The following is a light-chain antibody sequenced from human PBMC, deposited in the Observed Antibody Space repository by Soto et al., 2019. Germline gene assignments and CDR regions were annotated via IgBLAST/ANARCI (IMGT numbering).Light chain of an antibody. J-gene: IGLJ1*01. V-gene: IGLV1-40*01. CDR2: GNS. Sequence: QSVLTQPPSVSGAPGQRVTISGTGSSSNIGAGYDVHWYQRLPGTAPKLLIYGNSNRPSGVPDRFSGSKSGTSASLAITGLQAEDEADYYCQSYDSSLSGYVFGTGTKLTVL. CDR1: SSNIGAGYD. CDR3: QSYDSSLSGYV.